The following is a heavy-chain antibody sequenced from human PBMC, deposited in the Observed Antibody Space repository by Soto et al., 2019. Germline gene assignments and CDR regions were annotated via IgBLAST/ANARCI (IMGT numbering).Heavy chain of an antibody. CDR3: ARDHRWGYEYGDYGDS. Sequence: EVYLVESGGGVVRPGGSLRLSCAASGFGFDEYGMSWVRQGPGKGLEWVSGINRHGDSTGYADSVKGRFTISRDNAKNYLYLEMNGLIAEDTAFYYCARDHRWGYEYGDYGDSWGQGTLVTVSS. CDR1: GFGFDEYG. J-gene: IGHJ4*02. CDR2: INRHGDST. D-gene: IGHD4-17*01. V-gene: IGHV3-20*04.